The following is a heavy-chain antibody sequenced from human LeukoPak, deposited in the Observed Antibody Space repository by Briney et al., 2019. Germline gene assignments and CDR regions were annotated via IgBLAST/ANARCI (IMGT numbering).Heavy chain of an antibody. J-gene: IGHJ4*02. CDR3: ATHPSSVAAFFY. Sequence: SETLSLTCTVSGGSINSGSYYWSWIRQPAGKGLEWIGRIYTSGSTNCNPSLKSRVTISVDTSKNQFSLKLSSVTAADTAVYYCATHPSSVAAFFYWGQGALVTVSS. D-gene: IGHD6-19*01. CDR2: IYTSGST. CDR1: GGSINSGSYY. V-gene: IGHV4-61*02.